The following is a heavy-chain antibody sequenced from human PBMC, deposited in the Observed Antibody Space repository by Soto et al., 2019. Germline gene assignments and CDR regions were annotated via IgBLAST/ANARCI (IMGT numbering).Heavy chain of an antibody. CDR2: IYHSGST. V-gene: IGHV4-38-2*01. CDR1: DYSISSGYY. Sequence: SETLSLTCAVSDYSISSGYYWGCIRQPPGKGLEWIGIIYHSGSTYYNPSLRSRVSISLDTSKNQFSLKLSSVTAADTAMYYCARGLEYYGMDVWGQVTTVTVSS. D-gene: IGHD3-3*01. CDR3: ARGLEYYGMDV. J-gene: IGHJ6*02.